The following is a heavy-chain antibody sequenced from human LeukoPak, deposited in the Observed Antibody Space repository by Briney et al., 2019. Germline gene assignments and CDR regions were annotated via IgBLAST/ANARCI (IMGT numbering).Heavy chain of an antibody. V-gene: IGHV4-38-2*02. CDR3: ARVSSLERLDY. CDR2: MFHSGST. Sequence: PSETLSLTCTVSGSSISSGYYWGWIRQPPRKGLEWIGSMFHSGSTYYNPSLKSRVTISVDTSKNQFSLKLTSVTASDTAVYYCARVSSLERLDYWGQGTLVTVSS. CDR1: GSSISSGYY. D-gene: IGHD1-1*01. J-gene: IGHJ4*02.